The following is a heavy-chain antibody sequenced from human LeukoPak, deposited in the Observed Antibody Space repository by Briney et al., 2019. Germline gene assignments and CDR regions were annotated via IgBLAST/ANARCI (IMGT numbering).Heavy chain of an antibody. CDR3: ARGYYGDYRGDY. Sequence: SETLSLTCAVYGGSFSGYYWSWIRQHPGKGLEWIGEINHSGSTNYNPSLKSRVTISVDTSKNQFSLKLSSVTAADTAVYYCARGYYGDYRGDYWGQGTLVTVSS. J-gene: IGHJ4*02. CDR2: INHSGST. CDR1: GGSFSGYY. D-gene: IGHD4-17*01. V-gene: IGHV4-34*01.